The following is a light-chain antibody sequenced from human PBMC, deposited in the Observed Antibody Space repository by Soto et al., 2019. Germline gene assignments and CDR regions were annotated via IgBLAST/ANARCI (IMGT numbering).Light chain of an antibody. J-gene: IGLJ1*01. CDR1: SSDVGAYNY. Sequence: QSVLTQPPSASGSPGQSVTISCTRTSSDVGAYNYVSWYQQHPGKAPKLMIYEVSKRPSGVPDRFSGSKSGNTASLTVSGFQAEDETDYYCSSYAGSNTYVFGTGTKVTVL. CDR2: EVS. V-gene: IGLV2-8*01. CDR3: SSYAGSNTYV.